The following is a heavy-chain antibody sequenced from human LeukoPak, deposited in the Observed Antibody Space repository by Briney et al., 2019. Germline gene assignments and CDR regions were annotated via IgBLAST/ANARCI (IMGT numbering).Heavy chain of an antibody. Sequence: GGSLRLSCAASGFNFASYEMNWVRQTPGKGLEWVSHISSDGHIETYVDSVRGRFTMSRDNAKDLLFLQMNGLRAEDTAVYYCARDTLNGPFVISLDYWGQGALVTVSS. V-gene: IGHV3-48*03. D-gene: IGHD3-9*01. CDR2: ISSDGHIE. J-gene: IGHJ4*02. CDR3: ARDTLNGPFVISLDY. CDR1: GFNFASYE.